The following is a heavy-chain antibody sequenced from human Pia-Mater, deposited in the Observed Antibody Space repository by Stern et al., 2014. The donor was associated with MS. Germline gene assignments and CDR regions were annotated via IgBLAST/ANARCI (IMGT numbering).Heavy chain of an antibody. CDR2: LIPFFGAT. D-gene: IGHD1-26*01. J-gene: IGHJ4*02. CDR3: ALRRSYYVY. Sequence: VQLVESGAEVKKPGSSVKVSCKASGDTFSSYALSWVRQAPGQGLEWMGGLIPFFGATRCAQKFQGRVTITPEESTGTAFLELSSLTSEDTAVYYCALRRSYYVYWGQGTLVTVSS. V-gene: IGHV1-69*01. CDR1: GDTFSSYA.